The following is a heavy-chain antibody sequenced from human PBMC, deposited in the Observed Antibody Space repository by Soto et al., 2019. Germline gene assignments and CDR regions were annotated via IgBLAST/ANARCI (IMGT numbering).Heavy chain of an antibody. CDR1: GYSFTSYW. CDR3: ARPLAGYYYYGMDV. CDR2: IDPSDSYT. J-gene: IGHJ6*02. Sequence: GESLKISCKGSGYSFTSYWISWVRQMPGKGLEWMGRIDPSDSYTNYSPSFQGHVAISADKSISTAYLQWSSLKASDTAMYYCARPLAGYYYYGMDVWGQGTTVTVSS. V-gene: IGHV5-10-1*01.